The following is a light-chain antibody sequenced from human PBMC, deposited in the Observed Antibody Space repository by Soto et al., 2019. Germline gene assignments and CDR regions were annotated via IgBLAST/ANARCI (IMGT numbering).Light chain of an antibody. J-gene: IGLJ3*02. CDR1: SGHSSYA. Sequence: QSVLTQSPSASASLGASVKLTCTRSSGHSSYAIAWHQQQPEKGPRYLMKLNSDGSHSKGDGIPDRFSGSSSGAERYLTISSLQSEDEADYYCQTWGTGIPWVFGGGTKLTVL. CDR3: QTWGTGIPWV. CDR2: LNSDGSH. V-gene: IGLV4-69*01.